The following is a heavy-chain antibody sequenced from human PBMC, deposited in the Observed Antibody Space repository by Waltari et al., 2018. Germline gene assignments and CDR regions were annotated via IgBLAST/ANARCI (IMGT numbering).Heavy chain of an antibody. CDR3: ARSSPYGMDV. J-gene: IGHJ6*02. V-gene: IGHV4-59*11. CDR2: IYHSGST. D-gene: IGHD1-26*01. Sequence: QVQLQESGPGLVKPSGTLSRTCTVSGGSISSHYWSWIRQPPGKGLEWIGEIYHSGSTNYNPSLKSRVTISVDKSKNQFSLKLSSVTAADTAVYYCARSSPYGMDVWGQGTTVTVSS. CDR1: GGSISSHY.